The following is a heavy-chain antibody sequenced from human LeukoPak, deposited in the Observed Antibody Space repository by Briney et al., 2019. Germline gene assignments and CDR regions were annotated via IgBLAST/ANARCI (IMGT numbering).Heavy chain of an antibody. CDR1: GYTFTGYY. Sequence: GASVKVSCKASGYTFTGYYMHWVRQAPGQGLEWMGWINPNSGGTTYAQKLQGRVTITRDTSIDTAYMQLSRLRSDDTAVYYCASTNRRKNYYYYMDVWGKGTTVTASS. V-gene: IGHV1-2*02. CDR3: ASTNRRKNYYYYMDV. CDR2: INPNSGGT. J-gene: IGHJ6*03.